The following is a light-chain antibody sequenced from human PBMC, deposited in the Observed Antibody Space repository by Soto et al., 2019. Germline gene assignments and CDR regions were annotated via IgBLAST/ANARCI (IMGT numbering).Light chain of an antibody. CDR3: NSYTGSSTYV. CDR1: SSDVGSYNR. J-gene: IGLJ1*01. Sequence: LTQPPSVSGSPGQAVAISCTGTSSDVGSYNRVSWYQQPPGAAPKLMIYEVSNRPSGVPDRFSGSKSGNTASLTISGLQAEDEADYYCNSYTGSSTYVFGTGTKVTVL. V-gene: IGLV2-18*02. CDR2: EVS.